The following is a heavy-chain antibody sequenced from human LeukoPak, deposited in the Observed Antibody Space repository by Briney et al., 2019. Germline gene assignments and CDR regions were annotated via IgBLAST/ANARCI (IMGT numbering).Heavy chain of an antibody. CDR2: IYTNAKT. D-gene: IGHD2-15*01. Sequence: SQTLSLTCTVSGGSIASASHHWNWIRQPAGKGLEWIGRIYTNAKTFYNPSLKSRVTISIDTSKNQLSLNLTSVTAADTAVYYCARFSPVVDDYFDIWGQGTMVTVSS. V-gene: IGHV4-61*02. CDR3: ARFSPVVDDYFDI. CDR1: GGSIASASHH. J-gene: IGHJ3*02.